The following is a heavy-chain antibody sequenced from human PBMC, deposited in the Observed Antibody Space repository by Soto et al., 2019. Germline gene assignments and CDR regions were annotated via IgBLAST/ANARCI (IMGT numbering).Heavy chain of an antibody. CDR1: GFTFTSST. V-gene: IGHV1-58*02. CDR2: IVVGSGDT. J-gene: IGHJ6*02. Sequence: QMQLVQSGPEVKKPGTSVKVSCKASGFTFTSSTMQWVRQIRGQRLEWIGWIVVGSGDTNYAQKFQERVTITRDMSTATAYMEWSSLRSEDTAVYYCAADGKWGTNYGMDGWGQGTTVTVSS. CDR3: AADGKWGTNYGMDG. D-gene: IGHD3-16*01.